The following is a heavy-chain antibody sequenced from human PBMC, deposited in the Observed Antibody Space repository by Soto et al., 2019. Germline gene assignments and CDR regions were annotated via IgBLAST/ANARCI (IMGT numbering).Heavy chain of an antibody. CDR2: ISYDGSNK. Sequence: GGSLRLSCAASGFTFSSYAMHWVRQAPGKGLEWVAVISYDGSNKYYADSVKGRFTISRDNSKNTLYLQMNSLRAEDTAVYYCAGGYSYSYWYFDLWGRGXLVTVYS. D-gene: IGHD5-18*01. V-gene: IGHV3-30-3*01. CDR3: AGGYSYSYWYFDL. J-gene: IGHJ2*01. CDR1: GFTFSSYA.